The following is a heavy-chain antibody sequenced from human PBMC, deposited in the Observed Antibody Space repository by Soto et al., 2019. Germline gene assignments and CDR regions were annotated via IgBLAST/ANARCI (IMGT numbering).Heavy chain of an antibody. CDR2: ILHIGST. J-gene: IGHJ5*02. CDR1: GGSISTTNW. D-gene: IGHD3-22*01. Sequence: VQLQASGPGLVKPSGTLSLTCTVSGGSISTTNWWSWVRQSPGKGLEWIGAILHIGSTNYNPSLKSRVTISIDKSKNQFSLRLSSVTAADTAVYYCASGFDSDGLYNGGHPWGQGTLVSVSS. V-gene: IGHV4-4*02. CDR3: ASGFDSDGLYNGGHP.